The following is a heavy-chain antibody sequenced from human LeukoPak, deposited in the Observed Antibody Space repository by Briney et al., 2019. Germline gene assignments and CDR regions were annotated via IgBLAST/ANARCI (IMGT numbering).Heavy chain of an antibody. CDR2: IYYSGST. D-gene: IGHD2-15*01. Sequence: SETLSLTCTVSGDSISSYYWSWIRQPPGKGLEWIGYIYYSGSTNYNPSLKSRVTISVDTSKNQFSLKLSSVTAADTAVYYCARRYCSGGSCSSFDYWGQGTLVTVSP. CDR1: GDSISSYY. CDR3: ARRYCSGGSCSSFDY. J-gene: IGHJ4*02. V-gene: IGHV4-59*01.